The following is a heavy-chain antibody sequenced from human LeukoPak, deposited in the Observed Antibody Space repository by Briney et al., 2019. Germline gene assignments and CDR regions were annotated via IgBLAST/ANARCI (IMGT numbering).Heavy chain of an antibody. V-gene: IGHV3-21*01. J-gene: IGHJ4*02. CDR2: ISSSSNYI. D-gene: IGHD3-10*01. Sequence: GGSLRLSCTASGFAFSHHNMTWVRQAPGKGLEWVASISSSSNYIYYSDSVKGRFTISRDNAKNSLFLQMNGLRAEDTAVYYCARTQNRVRGVSDFDYWGQGTLVTVSS. CDR1: GFAFSHHN. CDR3: ARTQNRVRGVSDFDY.